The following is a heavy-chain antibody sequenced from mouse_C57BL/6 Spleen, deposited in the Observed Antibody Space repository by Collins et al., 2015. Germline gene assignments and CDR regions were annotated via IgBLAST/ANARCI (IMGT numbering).Heavy chain of an antibody. CDR1: GYTFTDYY. V-gene: IGHV1-26*01. CDR3: ARGDGSSYGAMDY. D-gene: IGHD1-1*01. CDR2: INPNNGGT. J-gene: IGHJ4*01. Sequence: EVQLQQSGPELVKPGASVKISCKASGYTFTDYYMNWVKQSHGKSLEWIGDINPNNGGTSYNQKFKGKATLTVDKSSSTAYMELRSLTSEDSAVYYCARGDGSSYGAMDYWGQGNLSHRLL.